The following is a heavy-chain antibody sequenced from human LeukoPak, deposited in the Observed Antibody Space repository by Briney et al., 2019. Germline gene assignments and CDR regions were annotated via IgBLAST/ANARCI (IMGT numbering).Heavy chain of an antibody. Sequence: GGSLRLSCAASGLTFSTYGMYWVRQAPGKGLEWVVFIRYDGSNTYYAGSVKGRFTISRDISKNTLYLQMNSLRAEDTAVYYCAKGRVGGVTNYYIDVWGKGTTVTVYS. D-gene: IGHD3-16*01. CDR3: AKGRVGGVTNYYIDV. J-gene: IGHJ6*03. V-gene: IGHV3-30*02. CDR1: GLTFSTYG. CDR2: IRYDGSNT.